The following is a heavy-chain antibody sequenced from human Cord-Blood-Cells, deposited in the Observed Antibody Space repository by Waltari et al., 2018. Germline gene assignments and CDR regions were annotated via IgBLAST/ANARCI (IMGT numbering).Heavy chain of an antibody. V-gene: IGHV3-15*01. Sequence: EVQLVESGGGLVKPGGSLRLSCAASGFTFSNAWMSWVRQAPGKGLEWVGRIKSKTDGGTTDYAAPVKGRFTISRDDSKNTLYLQMNSLKTEDTAVYYCTTDLDTMVRGVDCWGQGTLVTVSS. CDR1: GFTFSNAW. D-gene: IGHD3-10*01. J-gene: IGHJ4*02. CDR2: IKSKTDGGTT. CDR3: TTDLDTMVRGVDC.